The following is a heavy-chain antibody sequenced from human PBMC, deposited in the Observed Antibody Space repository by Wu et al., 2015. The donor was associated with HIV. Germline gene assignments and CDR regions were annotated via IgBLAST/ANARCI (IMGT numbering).Heavy chain of an antibody. CDR2: INPNSGGT. Sequence: QVQLVQSGAEVKKPGASVKVSCKASGYTFTGYYMHWVRQAPGQGLEWMGWINPNSGGTNYAQKFQGRVTMTRDTSISTAYMELSRLRSDDTAVYYCARGDYYDSSGYFPSTNYFDYVGPGNAGHRLL. J-gene: IGHJ4*02. V-gene: IGHV1-2*02. CDR3: ARGDYYDSSGYFPSTNYFDY. CDR1: GYTFTGYY. D-gene: IGHD3-22*01.